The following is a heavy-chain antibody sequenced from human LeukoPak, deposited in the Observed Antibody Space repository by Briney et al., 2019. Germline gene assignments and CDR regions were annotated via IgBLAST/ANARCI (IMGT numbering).Heavy chain of an antibody. D-gene: IGHD4-11*01. CDR2: IEGRGNGT. Sequence: VGSLRLSCAASGFTFSSYAMTWVRQVPGKGLEWVSTIEGRGNGTYYTESVKGRFTISRDNSKNTLYLQMNSLRVEDTAVYYCAKSSLQVTAVPDRFDYWGKGHLVTVSS. CDR1: GFTFSSYA. J-gene: IGHJ4*02. CDR3: AKSSLQVTAVPDRFDY. V-gene: IGHV3-23*01.